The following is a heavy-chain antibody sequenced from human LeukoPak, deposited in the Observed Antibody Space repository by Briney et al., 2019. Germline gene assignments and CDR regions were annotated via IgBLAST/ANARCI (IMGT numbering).Heavy chain of an antibody. D-gene: IGHD4-17*01. V-gene: IGHV3-21*01. Sequence: PGGPLRLSCAASGFTFSSYSMNWVRQAPGKGLEWVSSISSSSSYIYYADSVKGRFTISRDNAKNTLYLQMNSLRAEDTAVYYCARDGGDYGDYVLLPDYWGQGTLVTVSS. J-gene: IGHJ4*02. CDR2: ISSSSSYI. CDR1: GFTFSSYS. CDR3: ARDGGDYGDYVLLPDY.